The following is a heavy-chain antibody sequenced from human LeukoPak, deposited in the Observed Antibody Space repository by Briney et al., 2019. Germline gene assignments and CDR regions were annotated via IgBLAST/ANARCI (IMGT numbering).Heavy chain of an antibody. V-gene: IGHV3-23*01. Sequence: GGSLRLSCATFGFTFSYYAMNWVRQAPGKGLEWVSGISASGDSPYYADSVKGRFTISRDNSKNTLYLQMNSLRAEDTAVYYCAKVYNWNYQLSDYWGQGTLVTVSS. CDR2: ISASGDSP. D-gene: IGHD1-1*01. CDR1: GFTFSYYA. CDR3: AKVYNWNYQLSDY. J-gene: IGHJ4*02.